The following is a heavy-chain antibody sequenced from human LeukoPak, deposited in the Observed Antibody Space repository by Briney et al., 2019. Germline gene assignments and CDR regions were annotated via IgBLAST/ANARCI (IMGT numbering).Heavy chain of an antibody. CDR2: IIPIFGTA. V-gene: IGHV1-69*01. CDR3: ASLRDGYNPNCYYGMDV. CDR1: GGTFSSYA. Sequence: GSSVKVSCKASGGTFSSYAISWVRQAPGQGLEWMGGIIPIFGTANYAQKFQGRVTITADESTSTAYMELSSLRSEDTAVYYCASLRDGYNPNCYYGMDVWGQGTTVTVSS. D-gene: IGHD5-24*01. J-gene: IGHJ6*02.